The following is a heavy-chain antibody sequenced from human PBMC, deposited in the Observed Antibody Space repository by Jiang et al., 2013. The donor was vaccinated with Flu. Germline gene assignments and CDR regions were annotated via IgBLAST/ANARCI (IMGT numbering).Heavy chain of an antibody. V-gene: IGHV4-38-2*01. CDR2: IFQSGST. CDR1: GYSISSGSY. D-gene: IGHD2/OR15-2a*01. J-gene: IGHJ3*02. Sequence: SGSGLVKPSETLSLTCAVSGYSISSGSYWGWIRQPPGKGLEWIGSIFQSGSTYYNPSLKSRVTISIDTSKKQFSLKLSSVTAADTAVYYCARGGEGGGRFYFSDIWGQGTMVTVSS. CDR3: ARGGEGGGRFYFSDI.